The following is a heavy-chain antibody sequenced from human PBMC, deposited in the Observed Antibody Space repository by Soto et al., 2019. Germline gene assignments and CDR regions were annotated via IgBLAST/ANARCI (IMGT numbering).Heavy chain of an antibody. J-gene: IGHJ6*03. Sequence: GGSLRLSCAASGFTFSSYWMSWVRQAPGKGLEWVANIKQDGSEKYYVDSVKGRFTISRDNAKNSLYLQMNSLRAEDTAVYYCAREWFTMVRGADNYYYYYYMDVWGKGTTVTVSS. CDR1: GFTFSSYW. CDR3: AREWFTMVRGADNYYYYYYMDV. V-gene: IGHV3-7*01. CDR2: IKQDGSEK. D-gene: IGHD3-10*01.